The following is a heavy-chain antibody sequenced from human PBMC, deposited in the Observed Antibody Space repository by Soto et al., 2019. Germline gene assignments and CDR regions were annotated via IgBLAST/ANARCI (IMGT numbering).Heavy chain of an antibody. V-gene: IGHV1-3*01. Sequence: QVHLVQSGVEVRKPGASVKVSCKASGYNFTQYTIHWVRQAPGQRLEWMGWITAGDGKTQYSKKFQTKITIRSDVSANTVYMDLNSLRSEDTAVYFCARDLYSRSFFWFEAWGRGTLVIVSS. CDR3: ARDLYSRSFFWFEA. CDR1: GYNFTQYT. D-gene: IGHD4-4*01. J-gene: IGHJ5*02. CDR2: ITAGDGKT.